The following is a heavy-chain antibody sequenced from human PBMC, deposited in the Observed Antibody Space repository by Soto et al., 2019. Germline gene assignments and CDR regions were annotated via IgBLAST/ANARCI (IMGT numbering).Heavy chain of an antibody. D-gene: IGHD6-13*01. CDR2: IYSDGST. J-gene: IGHJ4*02. Sequence: QVQLQESGPGLVKPSETLSLTCTVSGGSISSYYWSWIRQPAGTGLEWIGRIYSDGSTDYKSSLKSRVTMSVDTSKNQFSLRLSFVTAADTAVYYCARRVLAASGDYYDSWGQGTLVTVSS. CDR1: GGSISSYY. CDR3: ARRVLAASGDYYDS. V-gene: IGHV4-4*07.